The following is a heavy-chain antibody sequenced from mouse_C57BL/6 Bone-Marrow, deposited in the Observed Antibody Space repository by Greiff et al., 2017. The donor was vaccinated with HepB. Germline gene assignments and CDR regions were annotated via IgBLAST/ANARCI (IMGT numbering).Heavy chain of an antibody. D-gene: IGHD2-5*01. CDR3: ARGAYYSNGFAY. V-gene: IGHV1-54*01. Sequence: VQLQQSGAELVRPGTSVKVSCKASGYAFTNYLIEWVKQRPGQGLEWIGVINPGSGGTNYNEKFKGKATLTADKSSSTAYMQLSSLTSEDSAVYFCARGAYYSNGFAYWGQGTLVTVSA. CDR1: GYAFTNYL. J-gene: IGHJ3*01. CDR2: INPGSGGT.